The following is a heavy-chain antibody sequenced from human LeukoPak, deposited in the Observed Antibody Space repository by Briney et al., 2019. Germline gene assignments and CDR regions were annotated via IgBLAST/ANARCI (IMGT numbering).Heavy chain of an antibody. Sequence: ASVKVSCTASGYAFSDHGVNWVRQAPGQGLEWMGGISGYNGHTSYAQKFQGRVMVTTDRSTNTAYLELRSLRSDDTAVYYCARVPNPRNTYGYNDKWGQGTLVTVSS. V-gene: IGHV1-18*04. J-gene: IGHJ4*02. CDR1: GYAFSDHG. D-gene: IGHD5-18*01. CDR3: ARVPNPRNTYGYNDK. CDR2: ISGYNGHT.